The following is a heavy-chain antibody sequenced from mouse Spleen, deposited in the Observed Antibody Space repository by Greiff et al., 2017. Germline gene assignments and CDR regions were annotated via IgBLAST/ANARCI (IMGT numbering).Heavy chain of an antibody. CDR2: IDPENGDT. CDR3: TRYYGSSYAAWFAY. V-gene: IGHV14-4*01. D-gene: IGHD1-1*01. J-gene: IGHJ3*01. Sequence: EVQLQQSGAELVRPGASVKLSCTASGFNIKDDYMHWVKQRPEQGLEWIGWIDPENGDTEYASKFQGKATITADTSSNTAYLQLSSLTSEDTAVYYCTRYYGSSYAAWFAYWGQGTLVTVSA. CDR1: GFNIKDDY.